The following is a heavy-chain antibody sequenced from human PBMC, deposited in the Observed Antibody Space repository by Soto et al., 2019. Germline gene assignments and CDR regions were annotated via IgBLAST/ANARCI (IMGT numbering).Heavy chain of an antibody. Sequence: ASVKVSCKASGYTFTGYYMHLVRQAPGQGLEWMGWINPNSGGTNYAQKFQGWVTMTRDTSISTAYMELSRLRSDDTAVYYCARDRSYYDSSGPDAYYFDYWGQGTLVTVSS. CDR3: ARDRSYYDSSGPDAYYFDY. CDR1: GYTFTGYY. J-gene: IGHJ4*02. CDR2: INPNSGGT. V-gene: IGHV1-2*04. D-gene: IGHD3-22*01.